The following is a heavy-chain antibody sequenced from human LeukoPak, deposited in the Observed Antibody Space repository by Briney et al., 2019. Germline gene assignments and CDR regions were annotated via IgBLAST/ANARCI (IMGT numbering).Heavy chain of an antibody. J-gene: IGHJ6*02. Sequence: GASVKASCKASGYTFTGYYMHWVRQAPGQGLEWMGWINPNSGGTNYAQKFQGRVTMTRDTSISTAYMELSRLRSDDTAVYYCARDSVVPAAAYYYGMDVRGQGTTVTVSS. D-gene: IGHD2-2*01. CDR2: INPNSGGT. V-gene: IGHV1-2*02. CDR1: GYTFTGYY. CDR3: ARDSVVPAAAYYYGMDV.